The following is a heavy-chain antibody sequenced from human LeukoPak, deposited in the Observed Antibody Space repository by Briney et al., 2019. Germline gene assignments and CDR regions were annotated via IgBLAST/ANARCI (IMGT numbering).Heavy chain of an antibody. CDR2: IYTGGST. D-gene: IGHD6-13*01. J-gene: IGHJ6*04. CDR1: GFTVDSKY. V-gene: IGHV3-66*02. CDR3: ARGFGKAAANVFGGYTMDV. Sequence: GGSLRLSCAASGFTVDSKYMSWVRQAPGKGLEWVSLIYTGGSTYYADSVRGRFTISRDNSKNTLYLQMNSLRPEDTAVYYCARGFGKAAANVFGGYTMDVWGKGTTVTVSS.